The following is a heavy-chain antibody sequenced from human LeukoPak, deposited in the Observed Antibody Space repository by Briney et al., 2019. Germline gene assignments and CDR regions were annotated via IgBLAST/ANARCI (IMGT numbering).Heavy chain of an antibody. CDR2: IYHSGNT. CDR3: ARVTSRLGVCDY. D-gene: IGHD2-8*01. CDR1: GYSISSNYY. Sequence: SETLSLTCIVSGYSISSNYYWGWIRQPPGKGLEWIGSIYHSGNTYYNPSHKSRVTISVDTSKNQFSLKLRSVTAADTAVYYCARVTSRLGVCDYWGQGTLVTVSS. V-gene: IGHV4-38-2*02. J-gene: IGHJ4*02.